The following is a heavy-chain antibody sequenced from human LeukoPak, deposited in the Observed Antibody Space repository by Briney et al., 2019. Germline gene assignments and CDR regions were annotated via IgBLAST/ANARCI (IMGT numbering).Heavy chain of an antibody. V-gene: IGHV3-15*01. D-gene: IGHD4/OR15-4a*01. Sequence: GGSLRLSCEASGFTFTNAWVSWVRQAPGKGLEWVGRINSKTYGGTTYYAAPVKGRFTISRDDSRNTQYLQMNGLKTEDTAVYYCTTGSGAMTIGHWGQGTLVTVSS. J-gene: IGHJ4*02. CDR2: INSKTYGGTT. CDR3: TTGSGAMTIGH. CDR1: GFTFTNAW.